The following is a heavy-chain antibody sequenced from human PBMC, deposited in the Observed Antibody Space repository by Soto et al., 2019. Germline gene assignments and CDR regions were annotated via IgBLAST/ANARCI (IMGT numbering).Heavy chain of an antibody. V-gene: IGHV4-39*02. CDR3: TRRAPEGFDP. Sequence: QLQLQDSGPGLVKPSETLSLTCTVSGGTIRSSNYYWAWIRQPPGKGLEWIGSIDYSGSTYYNPSLKIRVTISVDTSKTHVSRKLGSVPAADTALYYCTRRAPEGFDPWGQGTLVTVSS. CDR2: IDYSGST. J-gene: IGHJ5*02. CDR1: GGTIRSSNYY.